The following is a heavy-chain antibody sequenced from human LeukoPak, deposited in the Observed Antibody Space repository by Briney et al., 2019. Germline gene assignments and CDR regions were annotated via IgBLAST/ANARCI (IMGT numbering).Heavy chain of an antibody. Sequence: GGSLRLSCAASGFTFSSYAMHWVRQAPGKGLEWVAVISYDGSNKYYADSVKGRFTISRDNSKNTLYLQMNSLRAEDTAVYYCAKGEQGVDYWGQGTLVTVSS. V-gene: IGHV3-30-3*01. J-gene: IGHJ4*02. CDR3: AKGEQGVDY. CDR1: GFTFSSYA. CDR2: ISYDGSNK. D-gene: IGHD1/OR15-1a*01.